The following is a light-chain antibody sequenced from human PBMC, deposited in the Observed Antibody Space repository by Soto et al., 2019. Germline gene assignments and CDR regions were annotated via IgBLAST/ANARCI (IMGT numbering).Light chain of an antibody. Sequence: EIVMTQSAAALSVSPGERATLSCRASQSVSSNLAWYQQQPGQAPRLLFASACTRATGISARCSGSASGAKFTLTISILQSEDVAVYCCQNYSNWLWTFGQGTKVDIK. CDR2: SAC. CDR3: QNYSNWLWT. CDR1: QSVSSN. V-gene: IGKV3-15*01. J-gene: IGKJ1*01.